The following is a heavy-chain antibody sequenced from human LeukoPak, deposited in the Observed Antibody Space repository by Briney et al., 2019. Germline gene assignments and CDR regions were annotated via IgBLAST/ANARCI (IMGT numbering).Heavy chain of an antibody. Sequence: SQTLSLTCTVSGGSISSGDNYWSWIRQPPGKGLEWIGEINHSGSTNYNPSLKSRVTISVDTSKNQFSLKLSSVTAADTAVYYCARSAPYYDFWSGYYFTLDYWGQGTLVTVSS. CDR2: INHSGST. CDR1: GGSISSGDNY. D-gene: IGHD3-3*01. V-gene: IGHV4-30-4*01. CDR3: ARSAPYYDFWSGYYFTLDY. J-gene: IGHJ4*02.